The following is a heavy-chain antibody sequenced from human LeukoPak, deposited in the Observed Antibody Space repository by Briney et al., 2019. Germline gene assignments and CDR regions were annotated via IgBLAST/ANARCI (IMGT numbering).Heavy chain of an antibody. V-gene: IGHV3-21*01. D-gene: IGHD3-3*01. CDR3: ARDAYYDFWSGYPRYFDY. J-gene: IGHJ4*02. Sequence: PGGSLRLSCAASGFTFSSYAMSWVRQAPGKGLEWVSSISSSSSYIYYADSVKGRFTISRDNAKNSLYLQMNSLRAEDTAVYYCARDAYYDFWSGYPRYFDYWGQGTLVTVSS. CDR2: ISSSSSYI. CDR1: GFTFSSYA.